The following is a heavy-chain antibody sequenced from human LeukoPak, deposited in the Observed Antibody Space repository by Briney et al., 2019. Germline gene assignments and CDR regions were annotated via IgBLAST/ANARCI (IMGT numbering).Heavy chain of an antibody. J-gene: IGHJ2*01. CDR2: ISSNGGST. V-gene: IGHV3-64D*09. CDR3: VEEVYSRLSWYFDL. CDR1: GFTFSSYG. D-gene: IGHD4-11*01. Sequence: GGSLRLSCAPFGFTFSSYGMHWLRQAPGKGLQYVSAISSNGGSTYYAESVKGSFIISRDNSKNTLYLQMSSLRPEDTAVYYCVEEVYSRLSWYFDLWGRGNLVTVSS.